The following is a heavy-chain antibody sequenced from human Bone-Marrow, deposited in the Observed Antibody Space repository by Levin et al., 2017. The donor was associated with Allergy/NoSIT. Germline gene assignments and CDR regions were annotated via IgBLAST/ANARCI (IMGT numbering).Heavy chain of an antibody. J-gene: IGHJ6*02. CDR3: ARDLDATGHYHYGMDV. Sequence: PVASVKVSCRSSAYRFTDFGINWLRQAPGQGPQWMGHIRPYNFNTHYAGDFQDRVTMTADTSTATVYMELRRLTFDDTAVYYCARDLDATGHYHYGMDVWGQGTTVTVSS. CDR2: IRPYNFNT. CDR1: AYRFTDFG. V-gene: IGHV1-18*01. D-gene: IGHD3-10*01.